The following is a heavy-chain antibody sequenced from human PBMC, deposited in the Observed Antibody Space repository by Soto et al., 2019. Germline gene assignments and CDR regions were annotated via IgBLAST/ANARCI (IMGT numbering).Heavy chain of an antibody. Sequence: EVQLVESGGRLVQPGGSLRLSCAASGFTFSSYWMHWVRQVPGKGLVCVSRISDDGSSTSYAESVRGRFIISRDNAKNTLYLQLNSLRAEDTAVYYCARGTVRDHDFGDHWGQGTLVAVSS. CDR1: GFTFSSYW. CDR3: ARGTVRDHDFGDH. D-gene: IGHD4-17*01. V-gene: IGHV3-74*01. J-gene: IGHJ4*02. CDR2: ISDDGSST.